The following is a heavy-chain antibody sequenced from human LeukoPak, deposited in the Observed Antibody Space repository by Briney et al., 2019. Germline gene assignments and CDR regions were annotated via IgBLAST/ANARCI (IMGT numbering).Heavy chain of an antibody. D-gene: IGHD3-3*01. Sequence: SETLSLTCTVSGGSISSGDYYWSWIRQPPGKGLEWIGYIYYSGSTYYNPSLKSRVTISVDTSKNQFSLKLSSVTAADTAVYYCAGDHDFWSGYSVLEFDPWGQGALVTVSS. CDR3: AGDHDFWSGYSVLEFDP. CDR1: GGSISSGDYY. J-gene: IGHJ5*02. V-gene: IGHV4-30-4*01. CDR2: IYYSGST.